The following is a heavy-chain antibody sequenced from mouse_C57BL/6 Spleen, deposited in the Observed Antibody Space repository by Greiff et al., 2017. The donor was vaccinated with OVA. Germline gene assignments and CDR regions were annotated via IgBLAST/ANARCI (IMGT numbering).Heavy chain of an antibody. CDR2: IDPSDSET. D-gene: IGHD2-2*01. J-gene: IGHJ2*01. Sequence: VQLQQSGAELVRPGSSVKLSCKASGYTFTSYWMHWVKQRPIQGLEWIGNIDPSDSETHYNQKFKDKATLTVDKSSSTAYMQLSSLTSEDSAVYYCARSGGYRYYFDYWGQGTTLTVSS. CDR1: GYTFTSYW. CDR3: ARSGGYRYYFDY. V-gene: IGHV1-52*01.